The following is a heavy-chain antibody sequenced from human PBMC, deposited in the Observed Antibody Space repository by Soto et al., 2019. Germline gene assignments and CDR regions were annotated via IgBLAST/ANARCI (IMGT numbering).Heavy chain of an antibody. J-gene: IGHJ5*02. Sequence: GGSLRLSCVGSGFTFGNYAMSWVRQAPGKGLEWVSSITGIDGRTYYADSVKGRFTISRDNPKNTLYLQMNNLRAEDTAMFYCAKDRGPYCSGGICYPPSWFHPWGQGTQVTVSS. V-gene: IGHV3-23*01. D-gene: IGHD2-15*01. CDR3: AKDRGPYCSGGICYPPSWFHP. CDR2: ITGIDGRT. CDR1: GFTFGNYA.